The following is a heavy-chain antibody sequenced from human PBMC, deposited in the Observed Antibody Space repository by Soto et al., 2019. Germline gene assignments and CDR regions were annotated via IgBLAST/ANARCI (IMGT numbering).Heavy chain of an antibody. Sequence: PGESLKISCKGSGYSFTSYWIGWVRQMPGKGLEWMGIIYPGDSDTRYSPSFQGQVTISADKSISTAYLQWSSLKASDTAMYYCASSAVAGIEAYWFDPWGQGTLVTVSS. CDR3: ASSAVAGIEAYWFDP. J-gene: IGHJ5*02. V-gene: IGHV5-51*01. D-gene: IGHD6-19*01. CDR1: GYSFTSYW. CDR2: IYPGDSDT.